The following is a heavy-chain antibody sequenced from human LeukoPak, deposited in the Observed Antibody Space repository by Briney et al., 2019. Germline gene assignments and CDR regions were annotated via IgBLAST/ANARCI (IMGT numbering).Heavy chain of an antibody. CDR2: LYYRGSP. D-gene: IGHD1-1*01. Sequence: PADTLSLPCTVSGPSITTYYWSWLRQSSEKALECIAYLYYRGSPNYNPSLKSRVTISVDTSKNHFSLTLSSVTAADTAVYYCAKLQPNSGEWAFDIWGQGTMVTVSS. CDR3: AKLQPNSGEWAFDI. CDR1: GPSITTYY. J-gene: IGHJ3*02. V-gene: IGHV4-59*07.